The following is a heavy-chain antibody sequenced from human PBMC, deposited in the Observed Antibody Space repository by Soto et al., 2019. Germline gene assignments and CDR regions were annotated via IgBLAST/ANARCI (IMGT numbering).Heavy chain of an antibody. V-gene: IGHV4-59*08. J-gene: IGHJ4*02. CDR1: GGSISSYY. CDR3: ASYRDGLVAY. Sequence: QVQLQESGPGLVKPSETLSLTCTVSGGSISSYYWSWIRQHPGKGLEWIGYVHYSGNSNYISSLKSRVTISVDTSKRQISMRLSSVTAADTAVYYCASYRDGLVAYWGQGTLVTVSS. D-gene: IGHD5-12*01. CDR2: VHYSGNS.